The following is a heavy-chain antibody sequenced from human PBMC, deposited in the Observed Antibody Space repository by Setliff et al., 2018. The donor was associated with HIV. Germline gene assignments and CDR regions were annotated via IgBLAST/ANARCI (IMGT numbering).Heavy chain of an antibody. Sequence: ASVKVSCKASGHTFANSYLHWVRQGPGRGLEWMGIMNPNDGGTQYAQNFRGRVSMTRDTSTTTVYMELYSLRSEDTAVYHCARSDISGTGYFDSWGQGTLGTV. J-gene: IGHJ4*02. CDR1: GHTFANSY. D-gene: IGHD1-20*01. CDR3: ARSDISGTGYFDS. CDR2: MNPNDGGT. V-gene: IGHV1-46*01.